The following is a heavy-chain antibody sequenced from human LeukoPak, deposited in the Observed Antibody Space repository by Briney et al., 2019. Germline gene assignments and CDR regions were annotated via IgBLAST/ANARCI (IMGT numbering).Heavy chain of an antibody. J-gene: IGHJ3*02. D-gene: IGHD2-2*01. CDR3: ARSADCSSTSCPTTGAFDI. Sequence: ASQTLSLTCTVSGGSISSGGYYWSWIRQHPGKGLEWIGYIYYSGSTYYNPSLKSRVTISVDTSKNQFSLKLSSVTAADTAVYYRARSADCSSTSCPTTGAFDIWGQGTMVTVSS. CDR1: GGSISSGGYY. V-gene: IGHV4-31*03. CDR2: IYYSGST.